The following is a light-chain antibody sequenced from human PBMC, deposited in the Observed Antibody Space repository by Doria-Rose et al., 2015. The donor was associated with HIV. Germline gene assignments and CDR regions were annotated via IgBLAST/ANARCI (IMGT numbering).Light chain of an antibody. Sequence: DIRVTQSPESLGMSLGERASFNCKSNQSLLYTSKNYLAWYQQKPGQPPKLLIYWASTRQSGVPARFSGSGSGTDFTPTISSLEAEDVAVYHCQQYYDTPSFGPGTTVDIK. CDR2: WAS. CDR1: QSLLYTSKNY. J-gene: IGKJ3*01. V-gene: IGKV4-1*01. CDR3: QQYYDTPS.